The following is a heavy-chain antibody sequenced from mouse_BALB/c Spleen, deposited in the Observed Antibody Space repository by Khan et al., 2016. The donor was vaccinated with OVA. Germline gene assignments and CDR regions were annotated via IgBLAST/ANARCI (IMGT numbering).Heavy chain of an antibody. CDR2: ISGDSSTV. J-gene: IGHJ2*01. CDR3: ARSYFYGYYFDQ. V-gene: IGHV5-17*02. Sequence: DVKLVESGGGLVQPGGSRKLSCVASGFTFTSFGMHWVRQAPEKGLEWVAYISGDSSTVYYTDTVKGRFTISRDNPKNTLFLQMTSLRSEDMAIYYCARSYFYGYYFDQWGQGTTLTVSS. CDR1: GFTFTSFG. D-gene: IGHD1-1*01.